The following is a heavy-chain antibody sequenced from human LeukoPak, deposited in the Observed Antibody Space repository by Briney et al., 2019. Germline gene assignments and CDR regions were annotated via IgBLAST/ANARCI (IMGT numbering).Heavy chain of an antibody. V-gene: IGHV3-7*01. D-gene: IGHD6-13*01. CDR1: GFTFSSYW. J-gene: IGHJ4*02. CDR2: IKQDGSEK. CDR3: AREKSIAAALSY. Sequence: GGSLRLSCAASGFTFSSYWMSWVRQAPGKGLEWVANIKQDGSEKYCLDSVKGRFTISRDNAKNSLYLQMNSLRAEDTAMYYCAREKSIAAALSYWGQGTLVTVSS.